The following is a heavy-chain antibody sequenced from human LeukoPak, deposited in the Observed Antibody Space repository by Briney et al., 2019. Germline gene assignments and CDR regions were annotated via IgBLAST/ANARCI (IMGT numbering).Heavy chain of an antibody. J-gene: IGHJ4*02. Sequence: GASVKVSCKASGYTFTGYYMHWVRQAPGQGLEWMGWINPNSGDTDYAQKFQGRVTMTRDTSISTAYMELSRLTSDDTAVYYCARDAWLVGDTNLYYFDYWGQGTLVTVSS. CDR1: GYTFTGYY. CDR2: INPNSGDT. D-gene: IGHD1-26*01. V-gene: IGHV1-2*02. CDR3: ARDAWLVGDTNLYYFDY.